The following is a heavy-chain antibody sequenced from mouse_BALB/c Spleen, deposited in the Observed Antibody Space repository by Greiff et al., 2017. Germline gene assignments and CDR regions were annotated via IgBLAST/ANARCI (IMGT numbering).Heavy chain of an antibody. J-gene: IGHJ2*01. V-gene: IGHV5-6-3*01. CDR2: INSNGGST. Sequence: EVHLVESGGGLVQPGGSLKLSCAASGFTFSSYGMSWVRQTPDKRLELVATINSNGGSTYYPDRVKGRFTISRDNAKNTLYLQMSSLKSEDTAMYYCAKGGYYGNYYFDYWGQGTTLTVSS. D-gene: IGHD2-1*01. CDR1: GFTFSSYG. CDR3: AKGGYYGNYYFDY.